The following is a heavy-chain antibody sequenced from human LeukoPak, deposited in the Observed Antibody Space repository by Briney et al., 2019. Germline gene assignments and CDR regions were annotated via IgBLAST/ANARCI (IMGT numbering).Heavy chain of an antibody. CDR2: VSHEGTSK. Sequence: PGGSLRLSCAASGYPFSGSDIHWVRQAPGKGLEWVAFVSHEGTSKFYAESVKGRFGISRDNSKSTTYLQMNGLRPDDTAVYYCARDESGTYYYGSGSYFDYWGQGTLVTVSS. D-gene: IGHD3-10*01. V-gene: IGHV3-30*03. J-gene: IGHJ4*02. CDR3: ARDESGTYYYGSGSYFDY. CDR1: GYPFSGSD.